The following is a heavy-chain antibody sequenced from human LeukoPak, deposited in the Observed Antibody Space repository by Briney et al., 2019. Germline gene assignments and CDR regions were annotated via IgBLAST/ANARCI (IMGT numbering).Heavy chain of an antibody. Sequence: PGGSLRLSCVASGFTFSRYRMNWVRQAPGKGLEWVSFISNSGTTIYYADSVKGRFTISRDNAKNSLHLQMNSLRAEDTAVYFCARDLVVITMTVAVEKADAFDIWGQGTMVTVSS. V-gene: IGHV3-48*01. CDR3: ARDLVVITMTVAVEKADAFDI. CDR1: GFTFSRYR. J-gene: IGHJ3*02. D-gene: IGHD3-22*01. CDR2: ISNSGTTI.